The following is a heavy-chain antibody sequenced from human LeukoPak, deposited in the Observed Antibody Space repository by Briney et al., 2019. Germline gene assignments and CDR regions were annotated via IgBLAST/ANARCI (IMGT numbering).Heavy chain of an antibody. D-gene: IGHD6-13*01. J-gene: IGHJ6*03. CDR1: GYTFTSYY. CDR3: ARAGQLATLPRDYYYYYMDV. Sequence: ASVKVSCKASGYTFTSYYMHWARQAPGPGLEWMGIINPSGGSTSYAQKFQGRVTMTRDTSTSTVYMELSSLRSEDTAVYYCARAGQLATLPRDYYYYYMDVWGKGTTVTVSS. CDR2: INPSGGST. V-gene: IGHV1-46*01.